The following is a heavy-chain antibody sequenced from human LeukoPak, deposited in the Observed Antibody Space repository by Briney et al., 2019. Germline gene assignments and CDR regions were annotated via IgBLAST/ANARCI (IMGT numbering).Heavy chain of an antibody. CDR2: ISYDGSNK. CDR3: AKDHTNDWGLDY. CDR1: GFTFSSYG. J-gene: IGHJ4*02. D-gene: IGHD2-8*01. Sequence: PGGSLRLSCAASGFTFSSYGMHWVRQAPGKGLEWVAVISYDGSNKYYADSVKGRFTISRDNSKNTLYLQMNSLRAEDTAVYYCAKDHTNDWGLDYWGQGTLVTVSS. V-gene: IGHV3-30*18.